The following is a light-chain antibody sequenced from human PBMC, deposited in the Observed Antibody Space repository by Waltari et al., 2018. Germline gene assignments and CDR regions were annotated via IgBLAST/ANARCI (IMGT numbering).Light chain of an antibody. J-gene: IGLJ3*02. CDR2: SAN. Sequence: QSVLTQPPSASRTPGQRVTIPCSGSSSNIGSETVNRYQQLPGTAPRLLLYSANQRPSGVPDRFSCSKSGTSTSLAISGLQPEDEADYYCAAWDDSLSGCWVFGGGTRLTVL. CDR3: AAWDDSLSGCWV. CDR1: SSNIGSET. V-gene: IGLV1-44*01.